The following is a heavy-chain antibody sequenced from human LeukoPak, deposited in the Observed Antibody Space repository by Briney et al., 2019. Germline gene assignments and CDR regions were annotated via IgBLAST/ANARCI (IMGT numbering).Heavy chain of an antibody. CDR2: IYYSGST. V-gene: IGHV4-59*08. J-gene: IGHJ4*02. CDR1: RGSISSNY. Sequence: PSETLSLTCSVSRGSISSNYWSWIRQPPGKPLEWIGYIYYSGSTTYNPSLKSRVTISLDTSKNQFSLKLRSVTAADPAVYYCAKHREFSSSGNYFDYWGQGTLVTVSS. D-gene: IGHD6-6*01. CDR3: AKHREFSSSGNYFDY.